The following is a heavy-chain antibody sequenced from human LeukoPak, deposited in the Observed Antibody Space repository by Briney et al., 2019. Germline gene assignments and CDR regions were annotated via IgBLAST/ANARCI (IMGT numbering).Heavy chain of an antibody. CDR2: IKHDGSEK. CDR1: GFIFTNYF. D-gene: IGHD3-22*01. Sequence: GGSLRLSCAASGFIFTNYFMSWVRQAPGKGLEWVASIKHDGSEKYYVDSVRGRFTISRDNTMNSLYLQMSSLRAEDTAVYFCARRPYSDTSGRLSDVWGQGTTVTVSS. V-gene: IGHV3-7*01. CDR3: ARRPYSDTSGRLSDV. J-gene: IGHJ6*02.